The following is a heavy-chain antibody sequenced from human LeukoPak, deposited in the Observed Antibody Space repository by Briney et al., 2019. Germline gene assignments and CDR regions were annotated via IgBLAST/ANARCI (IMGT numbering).Heavy chain of an antibody. Sequence: SGGSLRLSCAASGFTFSSYAMSWVRQAPGKGREWVSNISGGGGRIYYADSVRGRFTISRDNPKNTLYLQMNSLRAEDTAVYYCAKVKWELPGRGAFDIWGQGTMVTVSS. V-gene: IGHV3-23*01. CDR1: GFTFSSYA. CDR3: AKVKWELPGRGAFDI. D-gene: IGHD1-26*01. J-gene: IGHJ3*02. CDR2: ISGGGGRI.